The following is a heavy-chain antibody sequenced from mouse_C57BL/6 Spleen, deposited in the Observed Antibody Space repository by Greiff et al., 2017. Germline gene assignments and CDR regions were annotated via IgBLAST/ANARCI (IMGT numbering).Heavy chain of an antibody. CDR3: VGCHYYAMDY. CDR1: GFSFNTYA. V-gene: IGHV10-1*01. J-gene: IGHJ4*01. Sequence: EVKLMESGGGLVQPKGSLKLSCAASGFSFNTYAMNWVRQAPGKGLEWVARIRSKSNNYATYYADSVKDRFTISRDDSESTLYLQMNNLKTEDTAMYYCVGCHYYAMDYWGQGTSVTVSS. CDR2: IRSKSNNYAT.